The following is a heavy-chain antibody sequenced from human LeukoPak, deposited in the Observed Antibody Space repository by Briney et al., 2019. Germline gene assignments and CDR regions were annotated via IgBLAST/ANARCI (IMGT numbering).Heavy chain of an antibody. CDR3: ARGAPIRVAVAATFDP. D-gene: IGHD6-19*01. CDR1: GYTFTSYA. Sequence: ASVKVSCKASGYTFTSYAMHWVRQAPGQRLEWMGWINAGNGNTKYSQKFQGRVTITRDTSASTAYMELSSLRSEDTAVYYCARGAPIRVAVAATFDPWGQGTLVTVPS. J-gene: IGHJ5*02. CDR2: INAGNGNT. V-gene: IGHV1-3*01.